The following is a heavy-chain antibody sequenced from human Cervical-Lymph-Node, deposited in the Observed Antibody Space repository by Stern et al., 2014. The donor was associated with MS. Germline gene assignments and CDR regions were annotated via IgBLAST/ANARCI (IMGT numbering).Heavy chain of an antibody. CDR2: IFWDDDK. CDR1: GFSVTTAGVG. D-gene: IGHD2-15*01. Sequence: QVTLRESGPTLVKPTQTVTLTCTLSGFSVTTAGVGVGWIRQPPGKALEWLALIFWDDDKLYSPSLKNRLPIAKDTSKNQVVLIMTDVDPVDTATYYCAHSRVKYCRGGTCYSSLFDYWGQGTLVTVSS. J-gene: IGHJ4*02. V-gene: IGHV2-5*02. CDR3: AHSRVKYCRGGTCYSSLFDY.